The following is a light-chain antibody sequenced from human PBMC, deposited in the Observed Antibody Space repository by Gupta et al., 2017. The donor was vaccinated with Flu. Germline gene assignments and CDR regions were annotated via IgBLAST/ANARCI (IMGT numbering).Light chain of an antibody. V-gene: IGLV1-40*01. Sequence: FVLTQPPSVSGAPGQRVTISCTGSTSNIGAGYDVHWYQQVPGRAPKRLIFGNNNRPSGVADRFSCSKSGTSASLAIAGLQAEDEADYYCQSYDNSLSGSKVFGGGTKLTVL. J-gene: IGLJ3*02. CDR3: QSYDNSLSGSKV. CDR1: TSNIGAGYD. CDR2: GNN.